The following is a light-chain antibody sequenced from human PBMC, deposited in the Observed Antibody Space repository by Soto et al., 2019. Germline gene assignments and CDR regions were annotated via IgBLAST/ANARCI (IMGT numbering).Light chain of an antibody. CDR2: DAS. CDR1: QSISPW. Sequence: DIQMTQSPYTLSASVGDRVTITCRASQSISPWLAWYQQKPGKAPKLLIFDASNLESGVPSRFSGSGSGTEFTLTISSLQPDDFATYYCLQYHTYRTFGQGTKVEVK. CDR3: LQYHTYRT. J-gene: IGKJ1*01. V-gene: IGKV1-5*01.